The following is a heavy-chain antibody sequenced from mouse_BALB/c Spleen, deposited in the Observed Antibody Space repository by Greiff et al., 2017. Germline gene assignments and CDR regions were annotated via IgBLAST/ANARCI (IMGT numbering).Heavy chain of an antibody. D-gene: IGHD1-1*01. J-gene: IGHJ4*01. CDR2: IDPYDSET. Sequence: QVQLQQPGAELVRPGASVKLSCKASGYTFTSYWMNWVKQRPEQGLEWIGRIDPYDSETHYNQKFKDKAILTVDKSSSTAYMQLSSLTSEDAAVYDCARRHGSTTYYAMDYWGQGTSVTVSS. V-gene: IGHV1-52*01. CDR1: GYTFTSYW. CDR3: ARRHGSTTYYAMDY.